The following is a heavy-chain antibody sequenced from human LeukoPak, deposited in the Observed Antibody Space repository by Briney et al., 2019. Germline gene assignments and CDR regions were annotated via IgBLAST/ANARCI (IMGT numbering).Heavy chain of an antibody. Sequence: GGSLRLSCAASGFTFSSYNMNWVRQAPGKGLEWVSSISSSSYIYDADSVKGRFTISRDNAKNSLYLQMNSLRVEDTAVYYCARAVAGDYSYDAFDIWGQGTVVTVSS. CDR2: ISSSSYI. V-gene: IGHV3-21*01. J-gene: IGHJ3*02. CDR3: ARAVAGDYSYDAFDI. D-gene: IGHD2-15*01. CDR1: GFTFSSYN.